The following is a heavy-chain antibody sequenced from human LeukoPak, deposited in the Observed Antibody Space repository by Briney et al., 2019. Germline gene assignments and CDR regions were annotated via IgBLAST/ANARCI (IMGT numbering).Heavy chain of an antibody. CDR3: ARDHLQLWFGEFGWFDP. V-gene: IGHV3-21*01. D-gene: IGHD3-10*01. CDR1: GFTFSNYS. CDR2: ISSSSSYI. J-gene: IGHJ5*02. Sequence: GGSLRLSCEASGFTFSNYSMNWVRQAPGKGLEWVSSISSSSSYIYYADSVKGRFTISRDNAKNSLYLQMNSLRAEDTAVYYCARDHLQLWFGEFGWFDPWGQGTLVTVSS.